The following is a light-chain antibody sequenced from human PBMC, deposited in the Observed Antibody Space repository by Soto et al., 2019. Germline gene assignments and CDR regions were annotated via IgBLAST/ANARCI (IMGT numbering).Light chain of an antibody. CDR1: QSVRSN. Sequence: EIVMTQSPATLSVSPGERATLSCRASQSVRSNLAWYQQKPGQAPRLLVYGASTRAAGIPDRFSGSGSGTEFTLTISSPQSEDFAVYYCQQYNNWPRTFGQGTKVDIK. CDR2: GAS. V-gene: IGKV3-15*01. CDR3: QQYNNWPRT. J-gene: IGKJ1*01.